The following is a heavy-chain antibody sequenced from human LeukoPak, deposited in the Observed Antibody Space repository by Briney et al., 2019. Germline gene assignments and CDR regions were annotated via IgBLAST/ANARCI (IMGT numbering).Heavy chain of an antibody. J-gene: IGHJ5*02. D-gene: IGHD3-3*01. CDR3: ARNLRITIFGVVRINWFDP. V-gene: IGHV4-30-4*08. CDR1: GGSISSGDYY. CDR2: IYYSGST. Sequence: SETLSLTCTVSGGSISSGDYYWSWIRQPPGKGLEWIGYIYYSGSTYYNPSLKSRVTMSVDTSKNQFSLKLSSVTAADTAVYCCARNLRITIFGVVRINWFDPWGQGTLVTVSS.